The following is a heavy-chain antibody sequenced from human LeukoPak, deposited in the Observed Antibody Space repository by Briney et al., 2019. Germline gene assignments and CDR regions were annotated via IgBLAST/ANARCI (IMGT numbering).Heavy chain of an antibody. Sequence: PGESLRLSCAASGFSVSNKYMSWVRQAPGKGLKWVSVIYTGGDTYYADSVRGRFTISRDNSKNTVNLQMNSLRAEDTALYYCAGGQMFTSGGFDDWGQGTLVTVSS. J-gene: IGHJ4*02. CDR3: AGGQMFTSGGFDD. CDR2: IYTGGDT. CDR1: GFSVSNKY. V-gene: IGHV3-53*01. D-gene: IGHD6-19*01.